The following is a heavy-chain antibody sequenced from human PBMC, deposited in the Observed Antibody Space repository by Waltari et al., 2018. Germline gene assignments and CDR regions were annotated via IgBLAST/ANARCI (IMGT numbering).Heavy chain of an antibody. CDR3: AKNHYYGSGAHFDY. CDR2: FYSGGST. D-gene: IGHD3-10*01. V-gene: IGHV3-23*03. CDR1: GFTFSSYA. J-gene: IGHJ4*02. Sequence: EVQLLESGGGLVQPGGSLRLSCAASGFTFSSYAMSWVRQAPGKGLEWVSVFYSGGSTYYADSVKGRFTISRDNSKNTLYLQMNSLRAEDTAVYYCAKNHYYGSGAHFDYWGQGTLVTVSS.